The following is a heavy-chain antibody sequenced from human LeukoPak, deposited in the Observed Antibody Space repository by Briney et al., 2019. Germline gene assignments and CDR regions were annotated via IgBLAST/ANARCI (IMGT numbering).Heavy chain of an antibody. CDR1: GFTFSSYE. CDR3: GRGRTDWTLGAPYLHFDY. V-gene: IGHV3-48*03. CDR2: ILSSGTTI. Sequence: PGGSLRLSCAASGFTFSSYEMNWVRQAPGKGLEWVAFILSSGTTIYYADSVKGRFTISRDNAKNSLYLQMNSLRAEDRAVYYCGRGRTDWTLGAPYLHFDYWGQGALVTVSS. J-gene: IGHJ4*02. D-gene: IGHD3-10*01.